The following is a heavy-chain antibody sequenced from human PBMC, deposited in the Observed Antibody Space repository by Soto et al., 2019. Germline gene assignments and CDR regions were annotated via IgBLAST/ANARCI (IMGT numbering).Heavy chain of an antibody. CDR3: ARGVLSGSYYYYYGLDV. D-gene: IGHD1-26*01. J-gene: IGHJ6*02. CDR2: MNPKSGNT. Sequence: ASVKVSCKASGYTFTSYDINWVRQATGQGLEWMGWMNPKSGNTGYAQKFQGRVTMTRNTSISTTYMELNSLRSEDTAVYYGARGVLSGSYYYYYGLDVWGQGTTVTVSS. CDR1: GYTFTSYD. V-gene: IGHV1-8*01.